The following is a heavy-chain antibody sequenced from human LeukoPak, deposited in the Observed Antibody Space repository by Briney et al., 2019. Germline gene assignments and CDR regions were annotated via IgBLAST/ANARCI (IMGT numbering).Heavy chain of an antibody. J-gene: IGHJ3*02. CDR2: IYYSGST. D-gene: IGHD4-17*01. Sequence: SETLSLTCAVSGGSISSYYWSWIRQPPGKGLEWIGYIYYSGSTNYNPSLKSRVTISVDTSKNQFSLKLSSVTAADTAVYYCARATVVTHAFDIWGQGTMVTVSS. CDR1: GGSISSYY. CDR3: ARATVVTHAFDI. V-gene: IGHV4-59*01.